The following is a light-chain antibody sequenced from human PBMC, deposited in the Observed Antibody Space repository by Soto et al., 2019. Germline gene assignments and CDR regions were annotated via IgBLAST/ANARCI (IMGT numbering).Light chain of an antibody. V-gene: IGKV1-5*03. CDR3: QQYNSHSPLT. CDR2: KAS. CDR1: QSISSW. J-gene: IGKJ4*01. Sequence: DIQMTQSPSTLSGSVGDRGIITCRAIQSISSWLAWYQQKPGKAPKLLIYKASSLESGVPSRFSGSGSGTEFTLTISSLQPDDFATYYCQQYNSHSPLTFGGGTKVDIK.